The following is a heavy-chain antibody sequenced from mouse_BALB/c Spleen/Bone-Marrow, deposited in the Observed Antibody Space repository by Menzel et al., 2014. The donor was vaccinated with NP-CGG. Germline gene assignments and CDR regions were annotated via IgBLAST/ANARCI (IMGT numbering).Heavy chain of an antibody. J-gene: IGHJ1*01. V-gene: IGHV1S81*02. CDR1: GYTFTSYW. CDR3: ARYNAYDWYFDV. CDR2: INPSNGRS. Sequence: VQLQQSGAELVKPGAPVKLSCKASGYTFTSYWMHWVKQRPGQGLEWIGEINPSNGRSNYSEKFKSKATLTVDKSSSTTYMQLSSLTSEDSAVYSCARYNAYDWYFDVWGAGTTVTVYS. D-gene: IGHD2-2*01.